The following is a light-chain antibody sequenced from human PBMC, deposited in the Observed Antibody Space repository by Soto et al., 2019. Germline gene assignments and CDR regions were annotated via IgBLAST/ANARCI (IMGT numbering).Light chain of an antibody. Sequence: DIQMTQSPSTLSASVGDRVTIICRASQSISSWLAWYQQKPGKAPKLLIYKASSLESGVPSRFSGSGSGTELSLTISSLQPDDFATYCCQQYNSSPWTFGQGTKVEIK. V-gene: IGKV1-5*03. CDR2: KAS. CDR1: QSISSW. CDR3: QQYNSSPWT. J-gene: IGKJ1*01.